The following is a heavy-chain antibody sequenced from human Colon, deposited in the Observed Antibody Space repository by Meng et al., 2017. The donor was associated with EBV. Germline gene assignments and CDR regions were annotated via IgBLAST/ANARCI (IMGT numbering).Heavy chain of an antibody. CDR1: GCSIGGYD. Sequence: QVLLRESVLVRVKPSEALALTCTVSGCSIGGYDWSWTRQPPGKGLEWIGSIYYSGTTNYKQSLNRRVTISVDTSKNVFSLKMTSVTAADTAVYYCARHRSINAFWSGYSLFGWFDPWGQGTLVTVSS. CDR3: ARHRSINAFWSGYSLFGWFDP. D-gene: IGHD3-3*01. CDR2: IYYSGTT. V-gene: IGHV4-59*08. J-gene: IGHJ5*02.